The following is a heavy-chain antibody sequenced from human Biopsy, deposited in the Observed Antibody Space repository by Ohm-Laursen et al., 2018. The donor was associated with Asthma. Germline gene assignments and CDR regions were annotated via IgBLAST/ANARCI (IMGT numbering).Heavy chain of an antibody. J-gene: IGHJ5*02. Sequence: TQTLTLTCTFSGFSLSTSGVGVGWIRQPPGKALERLALIYWDDDKRYSPSLKSRLTITKETSKNQVDLTMTNMDPVDTATYDWARQYSSLRGWAFDPWGQGTLVTVSS. D-gene: IGHD6-6*01. CDR3: ARQYSSLRGWAFDP. CDR1: GFSLSTSGVG. V-gene: IGHV2-5*02. CDR2: IYWDDDK.